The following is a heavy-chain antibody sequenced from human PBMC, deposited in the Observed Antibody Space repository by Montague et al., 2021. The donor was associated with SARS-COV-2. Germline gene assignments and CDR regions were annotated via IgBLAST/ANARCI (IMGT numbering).Heavy chain of an antibody. V-gene: IGHV4-39*07. J-gene: IGHJ4*02. D-gene: IGHD3-10*01. CDR1: GGSISSSSHY. CDR3: ARRRGFGDLWALDY. CDR2: IYYSGST. Sequence: SETLSLTCTVSGGSISSSSHYWGWIRQPPGKGLEWIGTIYYSGSTYYNASLKSRVIISVDASKNQFSLNLSSVAAADTAVYYCARRRGFGDLWALDYWGQGTLVAVSS.